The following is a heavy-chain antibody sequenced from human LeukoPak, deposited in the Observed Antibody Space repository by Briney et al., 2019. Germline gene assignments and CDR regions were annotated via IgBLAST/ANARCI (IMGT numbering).Heavy chain of an antibody. CDR3: ARGTKEYYDFWSGTYYFDY. CDR2: INHSGST. J-gene: IGHJ4*02. CDR1: GGSFSGYY. V-gene: IGHV4-34*01. Sequence: PSETLSLTCAVYGGSFSGYYWSWIRQPPGKGLEWIGEINHSGSTNYNPSLKSRVTISVDTSKNQFSLKLSSVTAADTAEYYCARGTKEYYDFWSGTYYFDYWGQGTLVTVSS. D-gene: IGHD3-3*01.